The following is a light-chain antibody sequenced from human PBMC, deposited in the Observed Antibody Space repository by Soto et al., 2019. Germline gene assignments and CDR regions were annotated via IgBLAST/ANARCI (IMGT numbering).Light chain of an antibody. J-gene: IGLJ3*02. CDR1: SSDVGAYNY. V-gene: IGLV2-14*03. Sequence: QSVLTQPASVSGSPGQSITISYTGTSSDVGAYNYVSWYQQHPGKAPKLMIYAVTNRPSGVSDRFSGSKSGNAASLTISGLQADDEADYYCTSFTRSSTWVFGGGTKLTVL. CDR2: AVT. CDR3: TSFTRSSTWV.